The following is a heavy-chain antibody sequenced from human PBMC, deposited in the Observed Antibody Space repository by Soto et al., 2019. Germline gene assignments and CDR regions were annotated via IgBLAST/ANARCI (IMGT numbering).Heavy chain of an antibody. V-gene: IGHV4-34*01. D-gene: IGHD6-13*01. CDR2: INHSGAT. Sequence: QVQLQQWGAGLLKPSETLSLTCAVYGESFTNYYWSWIRQPPGKGLEWIGEINHSGATNYNPSLKMRVTITGDTSKSQIPLKLSSVTAADTAVFYCARSLTELAAFDPWGQGTLVTVSS. CDR3: ARSLTELAAFDP. CDR1: GESFTNYY. J-gene: IGHJ5*02.